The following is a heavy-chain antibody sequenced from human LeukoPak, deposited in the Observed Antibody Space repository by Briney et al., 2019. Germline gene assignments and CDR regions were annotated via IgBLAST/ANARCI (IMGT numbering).Heavy chain of an antibody. J-gene: IGHJ4*02. CDR1: GFAFINYA. V-gene: IGHV3-30*04. CDR3: ARDPTQWLRYGYFDY. Sequence: GGSLRLSCAASGFAFINYAMHWVRQAPGKGLEWVAVISYDGRNKYYAESVKGRFTMSRDTSKNTLYLQMNSLRAEDTAVYYCARDPTQWLRYGYFDYWGQGILVTVSS. CDR2: ISYDGRNK. D-gene: IGHD5-12*01.